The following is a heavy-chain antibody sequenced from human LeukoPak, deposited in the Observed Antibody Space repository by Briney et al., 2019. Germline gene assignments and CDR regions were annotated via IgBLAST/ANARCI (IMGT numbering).Heavy chain of an antibody. CDR1: GFTFSSYS. CDR3: ARDSGPISSSPFDY. D-gene: IGHD6-6*01. Sequence: GGSLRLSCAASGFTFSSYSMNWVRQAPGKGLEWVSSISSSSSYIYYADSVKGRFTISRDNAKNSLYLQMNSLRAEDTAVYYCARDSGPISSSPFDYWGQGTLVTVSS. J-gene: IGHJ4*02. CDR2: ISSSSSYI. V-gene: IGHV3-21*01.